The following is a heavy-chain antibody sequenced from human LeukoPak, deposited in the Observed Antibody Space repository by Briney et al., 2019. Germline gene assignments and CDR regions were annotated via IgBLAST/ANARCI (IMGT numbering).Heavy chain of an antibody. V-gene: IGHV3-64*01. Sequence: PGGSLRLSCAASGFTFSSYGMHWVRQAPGKGLEYVSAISSNGGSTYYANSVKGRFTISRDNSKNTLYLQMGSLRAEDMAVYYCARGEVRFLEWLLFFDYWGQGTLVTVSS. J-gene: IGHJ4*02. CDR2: ISSNGGST. D-gene: IGHD3-3*01. CDR1: GFTFSSYG. CDR3: ARGEVRFLEWLLFFDY.